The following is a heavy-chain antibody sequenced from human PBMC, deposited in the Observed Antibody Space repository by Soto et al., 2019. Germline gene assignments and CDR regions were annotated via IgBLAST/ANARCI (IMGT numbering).Heavy chain of an antibody. D-gene: IGHD3-3*01. V-gene: IGHV3-23*01. CDR1: GFTFSSYA. Sequence: GGSLRLSCAASGFTFSSYAMSWVRQAPGKGLEWVSAISGSGGSTYYADSVKGRFTISRDNSKNTLYLQMNSLRAEDTAVYYCAKDPVWHDFWSGYHYYFDYWGQGTLVTVSS. CDR3: AKDPVWHDFWSGYHYYFDY. J-gene: IGHJ4*02. CDR2: ISGSGGST.